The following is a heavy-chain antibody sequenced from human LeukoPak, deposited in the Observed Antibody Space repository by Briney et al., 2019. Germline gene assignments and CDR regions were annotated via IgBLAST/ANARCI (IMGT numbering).Heavy chain of an antibody. CDR1: GFTVCSNY. Sequence: PGGSLRLSCAASGFTVCSNYMIWVRQAPGKGLVGVSVIYSGGSTYYAESVKGRFTISRDNSKNTLYLQMNSLRAEDTAVYYCAREWGYSYGDIFDYWGQGTLVTVSS. CDR2: IYSGGST. J-gene: IGHJ4*02. CDR3: AREWGYSYGDIFDY. D-gene: IGHD5-18*01. V-gene: IGHV3-66*02.